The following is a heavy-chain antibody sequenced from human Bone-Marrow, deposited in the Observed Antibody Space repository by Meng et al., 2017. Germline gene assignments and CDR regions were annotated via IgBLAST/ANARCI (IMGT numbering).Heavy chain of an antibody. CDR1: GGSFSGYY. J-gene: IGHJ4*02. D-gene: IGHD3-22*01. CDR3: ARDYYDSSGYCGGIDY. CDR2: INHSGST. Sequence: SETLSLTCAVQGGSFSGYYWSWIRQPPGKGLAWIGEINHSGSTNYNPSLKSRVTISVDTSKNQFSRKLSSVTAADTAVYYCARDYYDSSGYCGGIDYWGQGTLVTVSS. V-gene: IGHV4-34*01.